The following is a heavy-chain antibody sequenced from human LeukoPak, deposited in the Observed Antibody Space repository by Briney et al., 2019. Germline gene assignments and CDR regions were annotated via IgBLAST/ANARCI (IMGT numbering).Heavy chain of an antibody. CDR3: AREPRSPGGRGRPFDF. J-gene: IGHJ4*02. Sequence: SETLSLTCTVSGGSISSYHWSWIRQPPGKGLEWIGDTYYSGTTNYNPSLKSRVTISVDTSKNQFSLRLSSVTAADTAVYYCAREPRSPGGRGRPFDFWGQGTLVTVSS. CDR1: GGSISSYH. CDR2: TYYSGTT. V-gene: IGHV4-59*01. D-gene: IGHD2-15*01.